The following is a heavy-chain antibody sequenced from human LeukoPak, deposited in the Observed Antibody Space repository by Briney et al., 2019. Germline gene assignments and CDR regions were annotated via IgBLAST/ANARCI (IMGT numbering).Heavy chain of an antibody. CDR3: AKGTGYSSGWAFDY. Sequence: GGSLRLSCAASGFTFSSYAMHWVRQAPGKGLEWVAVISYDGSNKYYADSVKGRCTISRDNSENTLYLQMNSLRAEDTAVYYCAKGTGYSSGWAFDYWGRGTLVTVSS. V-gene: IGHV3-30-3*01. J-gene: IGHJ4*02. CDR1: GFTFSSYA. CDR2: ISYDGSNK. D-gene: IGHD6-19*01.